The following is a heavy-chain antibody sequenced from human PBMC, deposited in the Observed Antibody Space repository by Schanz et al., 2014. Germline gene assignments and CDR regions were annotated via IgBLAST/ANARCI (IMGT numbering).Heavy chain of an antibody. J-gene: IGHJ6*02. CDR2: ISYDGSHK. CDR1: GFTFSNFA. Sequence: QVQLVESGGGVVQPGRSLRLSCAASGFTFSNFAIHWVRQAPGKGLEWVPVISYDGSHKDYADSVKGRFTISRDNAKNSLHLQMNSLRAEDTAVYYCVREGSSSPDCCYYNGMDVWGQGTTVTVSS. D-gene: IGHD6-6*01. CDR3: VREGSSSPDCCYYNGMDV. V-gene: IGHV3-30*04.